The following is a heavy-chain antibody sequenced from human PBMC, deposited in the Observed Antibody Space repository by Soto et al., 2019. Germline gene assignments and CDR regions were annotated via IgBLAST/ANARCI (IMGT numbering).Heavy chain of an antibody. CDR3: AREPYDSSGGFDY. CDR1: GFTFSSYG. V-gene: IGHV3-33*01. CDR2: IWYDGSNK. Sequence: GGSLRLSCAASGFTFSSYGMHWVRQAPGKGLEWVAVIWYDGSNKYYADSVKGRFTISRDNSKNTLYLQMNSLRAEDTAVYYCAREPYDSSGGFDYWGQGTLVTVSS. D-gene: IGHD3-22*01. J-gene: IGHJ4*02.